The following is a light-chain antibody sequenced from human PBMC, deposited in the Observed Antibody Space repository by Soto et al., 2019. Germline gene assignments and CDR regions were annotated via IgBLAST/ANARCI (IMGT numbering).Light chain of an antibody. Sequence: QSALTQPASVSGSPGQSITISCTGTSSDVGGYNYVSWYQQHPGKAPNLVISEVTNRPSGVSTRFSGSKSGNTASLTISGLQAEDEADYYCSSYTSNNHVVFGGGTQLTVL. J-gene: IGLJ2*01. V-gene: IGLV2-14*01. CDR2: EVT. CDR3: SSYTSNNHVV. CDR1: SSDVGGYNY.